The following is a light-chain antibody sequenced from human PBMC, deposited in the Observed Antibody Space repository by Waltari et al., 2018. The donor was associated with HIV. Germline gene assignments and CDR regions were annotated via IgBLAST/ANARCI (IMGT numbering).Light chain of an antibody. CDR1: SLRSYY. Sequence: SSELTQDPAVSVASGQTVRITCQGDSLRSYYASWYQQKPGQAPVLVIYNNNNRPSGIPDRFSGSSSGNTASLTSTGAQAEDEADYYCNSRDSSGKHHWVFGGGTKLTVL. J-gene: IGLJ3*02. CDR3: NSRDSSGKHHWV. V-gene: IGLV3-19*01. CDR2: NNN.